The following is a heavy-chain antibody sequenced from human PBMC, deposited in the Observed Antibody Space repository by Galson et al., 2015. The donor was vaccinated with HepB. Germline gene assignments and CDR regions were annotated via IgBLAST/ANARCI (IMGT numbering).Heavy chain of an antibody. J-gene: IGHJ6*02. D-gene: IGHD3-10*01. CDR3: ARDYPRLPPPNNFVYYGMDF. CDR2: VSYDGSHK. V-gene: IGHV3-33*01. CDR1: GFTFNAYG. Sequence: SLRLSCAASGFTFNAYGIHWVRQAPGKGLEWVAVVSYDGSHKWYADSVKGRFTISRDNSNNTLYLQMISLRAEDTAVYYCARDYPRLPPPNNFVYYGMDFWGQGTTVTVSS.